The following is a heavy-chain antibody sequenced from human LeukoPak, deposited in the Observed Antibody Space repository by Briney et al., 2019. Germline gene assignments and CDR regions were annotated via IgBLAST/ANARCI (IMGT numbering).Heavy chain of an antibody. Sequence: PSETLSLTCTVSGGSISSGSYYWSWIRQPAGKGLEWIGRIHTSGSTNYNPSLKSRVTISVDTSKNQFSLKLSSVTAADTAVYYCAREFSWSGFFDYWGQRTLVTVSS. D-gene: IGHD3-3*01. CDR1: GGSISSGSYY. CDR3: AREFSWSGFFDY. V-gene: IGHV4-61*02. CDR2: IHTSGST. J-gene: IGHJ4*02.